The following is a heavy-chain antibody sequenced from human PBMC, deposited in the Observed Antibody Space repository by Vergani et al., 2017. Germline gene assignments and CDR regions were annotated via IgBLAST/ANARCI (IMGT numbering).Heavy chain of an antibody. CDR1: GFTFSSYA. CDR3: AIKLGYDFWSGYYTPFDY. CDR2: ISGSGGST. V-gene: IGHV3-23*01. J-gene: IGHJ4*02. D-gene: IGHD3-3*01. Sequence: EVQLLESGGGLVQPGGSLRLSCAASGFTFSSYAMSWVRQAPGKGLEWVSAISGSGGSTYYADSVKGRFTISRDNSKNTLYLQMNSLRAEDTAAYYCAIKLGYDFWSGYYTPFDYWGQGTLVTVSS.